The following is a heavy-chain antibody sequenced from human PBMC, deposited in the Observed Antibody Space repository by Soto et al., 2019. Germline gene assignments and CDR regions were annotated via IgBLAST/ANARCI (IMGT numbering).Heavy chain of an antibody. D-gene: IGHD3-10*01. CDR1: GGSISSGGYY. CDR3: ARETMVRGVIGSYYGMDV. CDR2: IYYSGST. J-gene: IGHJ6*02. Sequence: SETLSLTCTVSGGSISSGGYYWSWIRQHPGKGLEWIGYIYYSGSTYYNPSLKSRVTISVDTSKNQFSLKLSCVTAADTAVYYCARETMVRGVIGSYYGMDVWGQGTTVTVSS. V-gene: IGHV4-31*03.